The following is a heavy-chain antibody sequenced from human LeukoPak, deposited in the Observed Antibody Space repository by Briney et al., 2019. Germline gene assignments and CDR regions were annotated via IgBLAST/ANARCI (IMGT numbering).Heavy chain of an antibody. CDR2: INPNSGGT. J-gene: IGHJ4*02. CDR3: ARDTGSGEETFDY. D-gene: IGHD1-14*01. Sequence: ASVKVSCKASGYTFTGYYMHWVRQAPGQGLEGMGWINPNSGGTNYAQKFQGRVTITRDTSISTAYMKLSRLRSDDTAVYYCARDTGSGEETFDYWGQGTLVTVSS. V-gene: IGHV1-2*02. CDR1: GYTFTGYY.